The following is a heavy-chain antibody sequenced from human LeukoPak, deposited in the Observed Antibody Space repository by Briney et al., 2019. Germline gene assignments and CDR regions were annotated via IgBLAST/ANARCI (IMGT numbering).Heavy chain of an antibody. CDR3: ARDLTDPPYYYYYIDV. CDR2: ISGSGSST. J-gene: IGHJ6*03. CDR1: GFTFSNYA. Sequence: PGGSLRLSCAASGFTFSNYAMSWVRQAPGKGLEWVSTISGSGSSTYSADSVKGRFTISRDNSKNTLYLQMNSLRAEDAAVYYCARDLTDPPYYYYYIDVWGKGTTVTISS. V-gene: IGHV3-23*01.